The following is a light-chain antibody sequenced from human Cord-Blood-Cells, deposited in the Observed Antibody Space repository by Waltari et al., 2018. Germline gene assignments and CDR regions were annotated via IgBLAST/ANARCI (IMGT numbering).Light chain of an antibody. CDR2: GVS. CDR3: CSYAGSYTFVV. Sequence: QSALTQPRSVSGSPGQSVTISCTGTSSDVGGYNYVSWYQQHPGKAPTLMFYGVSKRPSGVPDRFAGSKSGNTASLTISGLQAEDEADYYCCSYAGSYTFVVFGGGTKLTVL. V-gene: IGLV2-11*01. J-gene: IGLJ2*01. CDR1: SSDVGGYNY.